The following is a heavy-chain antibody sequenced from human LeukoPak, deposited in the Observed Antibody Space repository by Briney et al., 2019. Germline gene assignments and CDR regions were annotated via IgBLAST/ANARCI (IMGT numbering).Heavy chain of an antibody. V-gene: IGHV3-21*01. CDR1: GFTFSSYS. CDR2: ISSSSSYI. Sequence: GGSLRLSCAASGFTFSSYSMNWVRQAPGKGLEWVSSISSSSSYIYYADSVKGRFTISRDNAKNSLYLQMNSPRAEDTAVYYCARGSGGQQLIRGYYYMDVWGKGTTVTVSS. J-gene: IGHJ6*03. D-gene: IGHD6-6*01. CDR3: ARGSGGQQLIRGYYYMDV.